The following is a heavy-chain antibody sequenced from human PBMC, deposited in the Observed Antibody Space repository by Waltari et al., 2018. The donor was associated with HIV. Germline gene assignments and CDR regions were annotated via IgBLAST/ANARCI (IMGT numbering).Heavy chain of an antibody. CDR2: IYYSGST. CDR3: ARGHIEVAGFFDY. V-gene: IGHV4-59*01. CDR1: GGSISNYY. Sequence: QVQLQESGPGLVKPSETLSLTCSVSGGSISNYYWSWIRQPPGKGLAWIAYIYYSGSTNYNPSLKSRVTIAVDTSENQFSLNLTSVTAADTAVYYCARGHIEVAGFFDYWGQGVLVSVSS. D-gene: IGHD6-19*01. J-gene: IGHJ4*02.